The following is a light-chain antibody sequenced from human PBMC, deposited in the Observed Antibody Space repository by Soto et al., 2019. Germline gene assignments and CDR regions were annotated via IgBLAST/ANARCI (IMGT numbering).Light chain of an antibody. Sequence: QSALTQPASVSGSPGQSITISCTGTSSDVGGYNHDSWYQQYPGKAPKLMIYGVTNRPSGVPDRFSGSKSGSSASLAISGLRSEDEADYYCATWDDSLSGWVFGGGTKLTVL. CDR2: GVT. CDR1: SSDVGGYNH. CDR3: ATWDDSLSGWV. V-gene: IGLV2-14*01. J-gene: IGLJ3*02.